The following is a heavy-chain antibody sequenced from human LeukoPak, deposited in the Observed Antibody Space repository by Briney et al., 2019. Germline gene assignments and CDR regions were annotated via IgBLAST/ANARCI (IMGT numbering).Heavy chain of an antibody. CDR1: GYTFTYYG. J-gene: IGHJ1*01. D-gene: IGHD3-10*01. CDR3: ARVPLDDASRHYYPH. CDR2: INSGNDNT. Sequence: AAVTVSLKTAGYTFTYYGFHWVRQPPRQGPERAGGINSGNDNTKSSQKFQDRVPLIRDTSASTAYMELNSLSSEDTAVYYCARVPLDDASRHYYPHWGQGTLVTVSS. V-gene: IGHV1-3*01.